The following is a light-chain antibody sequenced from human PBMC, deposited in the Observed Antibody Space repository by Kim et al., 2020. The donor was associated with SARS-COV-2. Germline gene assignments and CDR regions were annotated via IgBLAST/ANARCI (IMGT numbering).Light chain of an antibody. CDR1: SGSIASNY. CDR2: GDN. Sequence: NFMLTQPHSVSESPGKTVTISCTRSSGSIASNYVQWYQQRPGSSPTTVIYGDNQRPSGVPDQFSGSIDSSSNSASLTISGLKTEDEADYYCQSYDSSNWVFGGGTQLTFL. J-gene: IGLJ3*02. V-gene: IGLV6-57*01. CDR3: QSYDSSNWV.